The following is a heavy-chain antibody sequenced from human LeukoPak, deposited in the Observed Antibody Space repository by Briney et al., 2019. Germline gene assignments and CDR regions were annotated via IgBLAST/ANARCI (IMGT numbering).Heavy chain of an antibody. J-gene: IGHJ6*03. Sequence: SETLSLTCAVYGGSFSGYYWSWIRQPPGKGLEWIGEINDSGSTNYNPSLKSRVTISVDTSKNQFSLKLSSVTAADTAVYYCARTRAADYYMDVWGKGTTVTISS. V-gene: IGHV4-34*01. D-gene: IGHD6-13*01. CDR3: ARTRAADYYMDV. CDR2: INDSGST. CDR1: GGSFSGYY.